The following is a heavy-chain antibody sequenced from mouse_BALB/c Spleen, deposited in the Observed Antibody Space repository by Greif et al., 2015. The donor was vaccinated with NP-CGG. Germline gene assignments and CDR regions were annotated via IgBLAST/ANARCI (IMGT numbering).Heavy chain of an antibody. V-gene: IGHV7-3*02. CDR1: GFTFTDYY. Sequence: EVKLVESGGGLVQPGGSLRLSCATSGFTFTDYYMSWVRQPPGKALEWLGFIRNKANGYTTEYSASVKGRFTISRDNSQSILYLQMNTLRAEDSATYYCARENYYGSRGNFDYWGQGTTLTVSS. J-gene: IGHJ2*01. D-gene: IGHD1-1*01. CDR3: ARENYYGSRGNFDY. CDR2: IRNKANGYTT.